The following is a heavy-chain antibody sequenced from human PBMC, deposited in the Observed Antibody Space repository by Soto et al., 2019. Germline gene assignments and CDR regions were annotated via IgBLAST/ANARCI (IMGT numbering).Heavy chain of an antibody. Sequence: GGSLRLSCAASGFTFSSYSMNWVRQAPGKGLEWVSYISSSSSTIYYADSVKGRFTISRDNAKNSLYLQMNSLRAEDTAVYYCARDYGSSGRGRYYYYMDVWGKGTTVTVSS. CDR1: GFTFSSYS. D-gene: IGHD6-6*01. V-gene: IGHV3-48*01. CDR2: ISSSSSTI. J-gene: IGHJ6*03. CDR3: ARDYGSSGRGRYYYYMDV.